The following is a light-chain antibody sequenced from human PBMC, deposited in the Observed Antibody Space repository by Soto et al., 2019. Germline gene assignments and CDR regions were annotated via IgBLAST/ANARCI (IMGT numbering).Light chain of an antibody. CDR1: SSNIGSNP. J-gene: IGLJ3*02. V-gene: IGLV1-44*01. Sequence: QSVLTQPPSASGTPGQRVTISCSGRSSNIGSNPVNWYQQLPGTAPKLLIYSNNQRPSGVPDRFSGSKSGTSASLAISGLRSEDEADYYCAAWDDSLTAWVFGGGTKLTVL. CDR3: AAWDDSLTAWV. CDR2: SNN.